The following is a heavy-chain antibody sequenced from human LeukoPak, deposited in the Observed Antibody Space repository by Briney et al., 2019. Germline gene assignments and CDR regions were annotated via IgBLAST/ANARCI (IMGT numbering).Heavy chain of an antibody. J-gene: IGHJ4*02. CDR1: GFTFSNYA. CDR3: ATYRQVLLPFES. D-gene: IGHD2-8*02. V-gene: IGHV3-23*01. Sequence: GGSLRLSCAASGFTFSNYALSWVRQAPGKGLEWVSGIVDSGGSTYYADSVRGRFTISRDNSKSTLSLQMNSLRAEDTAIYYCATYRQVLLPFESWGQGTLVTVSS. CDR2: IVDSGGST.